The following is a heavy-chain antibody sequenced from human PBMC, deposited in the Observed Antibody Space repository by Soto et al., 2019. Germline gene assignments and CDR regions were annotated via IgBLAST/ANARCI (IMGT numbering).Heavy chain of an antibody. CDR1: GGTFSSYA. CDR3: ARDRVGATKHQLYYYYYGMDV. J-gene: IGHJ6*02. V-gene: IGHV1-69*06. Sequence: GASVKVSCKASGGTFSSYAISWVRQAPGQGLEWMGGIIPIFGTANYAQKFQGRVTITADKSTSTAYMELSSLRSEDTAVYYCARDRVGATKHQLYYYYYGMDVWGQGTTVTVSS. CDR2: IIPIFGTA. D-gene: IGHD1-26*01.